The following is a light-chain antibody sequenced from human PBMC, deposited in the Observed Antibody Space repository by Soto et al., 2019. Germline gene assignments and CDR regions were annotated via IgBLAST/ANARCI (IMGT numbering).Light chain of an antibody. CDR2: GAS. Sequence: IVVTQSPGTLSLSPGERVTLSCRASQSVTTRLAWYQHKPGQAPTLLMSGASNRASGVPVRFSGSGSGTDFTLTITRLEPEDFALYYCQQYGGSPITFGLGTRLEMK. V-gene: IGKV3-20*01. CDR1: QSVTTR. CDR3: QQYGGSPIT. J-gene: IGKJ5*01.